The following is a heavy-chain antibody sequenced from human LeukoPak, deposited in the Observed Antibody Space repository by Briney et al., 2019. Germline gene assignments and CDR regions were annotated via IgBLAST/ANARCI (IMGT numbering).Heavy chain of an antibody. Sequence: PGGSLRLSCTASGFTFSDYAMSWVRQAPGKGLEWVGCIRSKAYGGTTEYAASVKVRFTIARDDPKSIAYLQMNSLKTEDTAVYYCTRVKDTAMVNDYWGQGTLVTVSS. V-gene: IGHV3-49*04. CDR3: TRVKDTAMVNDY. J-gene: IGHJ4*02. D-gene: IGHD5-18*01. CDR2: IRSKAYGGTT. CDR1: GFTFSDYA.